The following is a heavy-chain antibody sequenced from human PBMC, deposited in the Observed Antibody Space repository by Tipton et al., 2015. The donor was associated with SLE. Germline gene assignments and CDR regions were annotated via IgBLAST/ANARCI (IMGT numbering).Heavy chain of an antibody. V-gene: IGHV1-46*01. CDR3: ATLADSNHYYYGMDV. Sequence: QVQLVQSGAEVKKPGASVKVSCKASGYTFTSYYIHWVRRAPGQGPEWMGIINPSGGRTSYAQKFQGRVTMTRDTSTSTVYMDLSSLRSEDTAVYYCATLADSNHYYYGMDVWGQGTTVTVSS. CDR2: INPSGGRT. J-gene: IGHJ6*02. CDR1: GYTFTSYY.